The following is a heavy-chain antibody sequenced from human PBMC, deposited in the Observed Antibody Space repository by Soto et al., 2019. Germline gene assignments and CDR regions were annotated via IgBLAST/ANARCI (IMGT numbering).Heavy chain of an antibody. V-gene: IGHV3-64D*06. J-gene: IGHJ4*02. CDR2: ISTNGGST. Sequence: PGGSLRLSCSASGFTFSIYAMHWVRQAPGKGLEYVSSISTNGGSTDYADSVKGRFTISRDNSKNTFYLQMSSLIVEDTAVYYCVKGEYYYDSSGYYPFDYWGQGTLVTVSS. CDR1: GFTFSIYA. D-gene: IGHD3-22*01. CDR3: VKGEYYYDSSGYYPFDY.